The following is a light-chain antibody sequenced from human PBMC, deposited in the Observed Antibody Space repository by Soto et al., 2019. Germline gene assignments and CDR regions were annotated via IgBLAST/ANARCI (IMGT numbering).Light chain of an antibody. CDR1: QSVSSSY. CDR2: GAS. V-gene: IGKV3-20*01. CDR3: QQYGRSPRT. Sequence: EIVLTQSPATLSLSPGERATLSCRASQSVSSSYLAWYQQKPGQAPRLLIHGASSRATAIPDRFSGSGSGTDFTLTISRLEPEDFAVYYCQQYGRSPRTFGQGTKVDIK. J-gene: IGKJ1*01.